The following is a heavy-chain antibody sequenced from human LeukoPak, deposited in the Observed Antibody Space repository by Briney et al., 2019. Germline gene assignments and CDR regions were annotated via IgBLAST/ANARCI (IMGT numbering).Heavy chain of an antibody. V-gene: IGHV1-3*01. CDR2: INVGNGNT. Sequence: GSVKVSCKASGYTFTSYAMHWVRQAPGQRLEWMGWINVGNGNTKYSQKFQGRVTITRDTSASTAYMELSSLRSEDTAVYYCARGNWDYYYYGMDVWGQGTTVTVSS. D-gene: IGHD7-27*01. J-gene: IGHJ6*02. CDR1: GYTFTSYA. CDR3: ARGNWDYYYYGMDV.